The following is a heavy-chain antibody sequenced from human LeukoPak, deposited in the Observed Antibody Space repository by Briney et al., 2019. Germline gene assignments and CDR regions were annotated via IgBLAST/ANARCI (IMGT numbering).Heavy chain of an antibody. CDR2: ISGSTGRT. CDR1: GFAFSTYA. Sequence: GGSLRLSCAASGFAFSTYAMSWVRQAPGKGLEWVSAISGSTGRTYYADSVKGRFTISRDNSKNTLYLQMNSLRAEDTAVYYCARDQGSNDDYWGQGTLVTVSS. J-gene: IGHJ4*02. V-gene: IGHV3-23*01. CDR3: ARDQGSNDDY.